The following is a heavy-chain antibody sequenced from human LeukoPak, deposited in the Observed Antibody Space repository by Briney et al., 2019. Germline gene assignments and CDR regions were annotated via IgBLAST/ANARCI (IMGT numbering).Heavy chain of an antibody. Sequence: GGSLRLSCAASGFTFSSYWMHWVRQAPGKGLVWVSHINSDGSTTNCADSVKGRFTISRDNAKNTLFLQVNSLRVEDTAVYYCARDVSGRDDFWGQGTLVTVSS. V-gene: IGHV3-74*01. J-gene: IGHJ4*02. D-gene: IGHD6-25*01. CDR2: INSDGSTT. CDR3: ARDVSGRDDF. CDR1: GFTFSSYW.